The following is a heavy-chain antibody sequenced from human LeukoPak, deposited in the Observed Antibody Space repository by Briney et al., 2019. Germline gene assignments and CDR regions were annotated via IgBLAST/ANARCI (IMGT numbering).Heavy chain of an antibody. V-gene: IGHV3-30*03. CDR2: ISYDGSNK. CDR1: EFTFSTYG. Sequence: GGSLRLSCAASEFTFSTYGMHWVRQAPGKGLEWVAVISYDGSNKYYADSVKGRFTISRDNSKNTLYLQMNSLRAEDTAVYYCARAFDIWGQGTMVTVSS. J-gene: IGHJ3*02. CDR3: ARAFDI.